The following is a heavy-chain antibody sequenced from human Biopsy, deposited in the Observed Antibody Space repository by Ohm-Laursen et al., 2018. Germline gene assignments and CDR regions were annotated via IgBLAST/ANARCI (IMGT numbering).Heavy chain of an antibody. J-gene: IGHJ5*02. CDR1: GGSLSSYS. Sequence: SDTLSLTCTVSGGSLSSYSWSWIRPPAGKGLEWIGQIYTSGITNSNPSLKSRVTMSIDTSKNKFSLRGSSVTAADTAVYYCARDRDRRGWFDPWGQGTLVTVSS. V-gene: IGHV4-4*07. CDR3: ARDRDRRGWFDP. CDR2: IYTSGIT. D-gene: IGHD1-14*01.